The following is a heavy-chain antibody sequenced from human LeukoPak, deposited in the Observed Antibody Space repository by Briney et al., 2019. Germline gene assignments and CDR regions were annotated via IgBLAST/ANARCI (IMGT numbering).Heavy chain of an antibody. D-gene: IGHD1-7*01. J-gene: IGHJ4*02. CDR3: AIRGSGWNYVFDY. Sequence: ASVKVSCKASGYTFTSYYMHWVRQAPGQGLEWMGIINPSGGSTSYAQKFQGRVTMTRDTSMSTVYMELSSLRSEDTAVYYCAIRGSGWNYVFDYWGQGTLVTVSS. CDR1: GYTFTSYY. V-gene: IGHV1-46*01. CDR2: INPSGGST.